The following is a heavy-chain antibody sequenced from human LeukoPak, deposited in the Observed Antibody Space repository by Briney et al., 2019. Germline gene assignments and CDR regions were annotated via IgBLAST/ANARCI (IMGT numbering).Heavy chain of an antibody. CDR2: IDPSDSYT. J-gene: IGHJ3*02. V-gene: IGHV5-10-1*01. D-gene: IGHD3-10*01. Sequence: GESLRISCKGSGYSFTSYWISWVRQMPGKGLEWMGRIDPSDSYTNYSPSSQGHVTISADKSISTAYLQWSSLKASDTAMYYCARHRPPGRGSRLDAFDIWGQGTMVTVSS. CDR3: ARHRPPGRGSRLDAFDI. CDR1: GYSFTSYW.